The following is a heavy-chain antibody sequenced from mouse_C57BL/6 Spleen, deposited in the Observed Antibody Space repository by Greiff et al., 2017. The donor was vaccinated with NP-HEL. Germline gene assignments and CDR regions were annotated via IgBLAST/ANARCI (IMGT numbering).Heavy chain of an antibody. CDR3: ARGLGQGLLAY. D-gene: IGHD4-1*01. CDR2: ISYSGST. CDR1: GYSITSGYD. Sequence: EVQLQESGPGMVKPSQSLSLTCTVTGYSITSGYDWHWIRHFPGNKLEWMGYISYSGSTNYNPSLKSRISITHDTSKNHFFLKLNSVTTEDTATYYCARGLGQGLLAYWGQGTLVTVSA. V-gene: IGHV3-1*01. J-gene: IGHJ3*01.